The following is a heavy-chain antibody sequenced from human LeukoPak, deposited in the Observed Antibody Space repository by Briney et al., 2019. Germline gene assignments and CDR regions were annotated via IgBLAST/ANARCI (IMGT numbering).Heavy chain of an antibody. CDR3: ARDQRGYSGYEIDY. D-gene: IGHD5-12*01. CDR1: GFTFSSYC. J-gene: IGHJ4*02. Sequence: GGSLRLSCAASGFTFSSYCMNWVRQAPGKGLEWVSSISSSSSYIYYADSVKGRFTISRDNAKNSLYLQMNSLRAEDTAVYYCARDQRGYSGYEIDYWGQGTLVTVSS. V-gene: IGHV3-21*01. CDR2: ISSSSSYI.